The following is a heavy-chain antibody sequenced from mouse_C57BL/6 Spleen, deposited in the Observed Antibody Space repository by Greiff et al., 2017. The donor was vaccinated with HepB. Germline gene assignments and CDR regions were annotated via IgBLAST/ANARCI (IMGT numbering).Heavy chain of an antibody. J-gene: IGHJ4*01. CDR2: ISSGSSTI. CDR3: ARSHYYAMDY. V-gene: IGHV5-17*01. Sequence: DVHLVESGGGLVKPGGSLKLSCAASGFTFSDYGMHWVRQAPEKGLEWVAYISSGSSTIYYADTVKGRFTISRDNAKNTLFLQMTSLRSEDTAMYYCARSHYYAMDYWGQGTSVTVSS. CDR1: GFTFSDYG.